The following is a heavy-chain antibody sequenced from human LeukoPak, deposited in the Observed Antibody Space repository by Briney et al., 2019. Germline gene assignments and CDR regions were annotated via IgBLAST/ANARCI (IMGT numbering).Heavy chain of an antibody. CDR3: ARGFPLQYGMDV. J-gene: IGHJ6*02. V-gene: IGHV3-33*01. D-gene: IGHD5-24*01. Sequence: GGSLRLSCAASGFTFSSYGMHWVRQAPGKGLEWVAVIWYDGSNKYYADSVKGRFTISRDNSKNTLYLQMNSLRAEDTALYHCARGFPLQYGMDVWGQGTTVTVSS. CDR1: GFTFSSYG. CDR2: IWYDGSNK.